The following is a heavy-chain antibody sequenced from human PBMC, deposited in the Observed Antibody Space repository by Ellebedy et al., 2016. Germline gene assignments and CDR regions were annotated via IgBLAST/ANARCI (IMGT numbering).Heavy chain of an antibody. CDR1: GSSMTSGFY. CDR3: ARTITGTTDS. V-gene: IGHV4-38-2*02. D-gene: IGHD1-1*01. Sequence: SETLSLXCTVSGSSMTSGFYWGWIRQPPGKGLEWIGNIYHTGSTSYNPSLKSRVTISIDTSKNQFSLKLNSVTAADTAVYYCARTITGTTDSWGQGTLVTVSS. CDR2: IYHTGST. J-gene: IGHJ4*02.